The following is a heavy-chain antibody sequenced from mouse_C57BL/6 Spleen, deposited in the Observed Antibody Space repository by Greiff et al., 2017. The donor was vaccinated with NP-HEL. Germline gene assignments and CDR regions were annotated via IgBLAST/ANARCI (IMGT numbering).Heavy chain of an antibody. Sequence: EVKVVESGGGLVQPKGSLKLSCAASGFSFNTYAMNWVRQAPGKGLEWVARIRSKSDNYATYYADSVKDRFTISRDDSESMLYLQMNNLKTEDTAMYYCVRHLFDGTDVWGTGTTVTVSS. V-gene: IGHV10-1*01. CDR3: VRHLFDGTDV. D-gene: IGHD2-3*01. CDR2: IRSKSDNYAT. CDR1: GFSFNTYA. J-gene: IGHJ1*03.